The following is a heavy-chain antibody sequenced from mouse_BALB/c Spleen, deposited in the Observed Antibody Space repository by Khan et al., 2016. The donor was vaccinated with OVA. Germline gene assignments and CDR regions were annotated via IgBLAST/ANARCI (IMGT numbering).Heavy chain of an antibody. D-gene: IGHD1-2*01. Sequence: VQLKESGPGLVKPSQSLSLTCTVTGYSITSGYGWNWIRQFPGNKLEWMGYISYSGNTNYNPSLKNRISITGDTSKNHFFLQLNSVTTEGTARYYCARTARIEYWGQGTTLTVSS. CDR3: ARTARIEY. J-gene: IGHJ2*01. CDR2: ISYSGNT. V-gene: IGHV3-2*02. CDR1: GYSITSGYG.